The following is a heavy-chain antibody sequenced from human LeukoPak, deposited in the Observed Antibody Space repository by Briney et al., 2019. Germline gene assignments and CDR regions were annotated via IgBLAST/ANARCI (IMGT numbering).Heavy chain of an antibody. CDR2: ISVDNGNT. V-gene: IGHV1-18*01. CDR3: ARDHNYVWGSALTD. D-gene: IGHD3-16*01. Sequence: ASVKVSCKASGYTFTNYGINWVRQAPGQGLEWMGWISVDNGNTNYAQMLQGRVTMSTDTSTSTAYMELRSLRSDDTAVYYCARDHNYVWGSALTDWGQGTLVTVSS. J-gene: IGHJ4*02. CDR1: GYTFTNYG.